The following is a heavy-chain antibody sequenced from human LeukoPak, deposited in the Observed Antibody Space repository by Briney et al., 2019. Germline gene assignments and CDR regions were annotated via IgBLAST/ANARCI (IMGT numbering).Heavy chain of an antibody. J-gene: IGHJ5*02. CDR1: GYTFTAYY. V-gene: IGHV1-2*02. CDR2: INPNSGGT. Sequence: ASVKVSCKASGYTFTAYYMHWVRQAPGQGLEWMGWINPNSGGTNYAQKFQGRVTMTRDTSISTAYLELSRLRSADTAVYYCARGGIERDWFDPWGQGGLVTVSA. CDR3: ARGGIERDWFDP. D-gene: IGHD2/OR15-2a*01.